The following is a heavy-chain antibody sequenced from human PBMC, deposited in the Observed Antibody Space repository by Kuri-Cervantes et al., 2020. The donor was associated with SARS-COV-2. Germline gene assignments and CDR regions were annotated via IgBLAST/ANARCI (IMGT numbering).Heavy chain of an antibody. D-gene: IGHD3-3*01. Sequence: GESLKISCAASGFTFSNAWMSWVRQAPGKGLEWVGRIKSKTDGGTTDYAARVKGRFTISRDDSKNTLYLQMNSLKTEDTAVYYCARGGTDFWSGYSEDLGYWGQGTLVTVSS. CDR1: GFTFSNAW. CDR3: ARGGTDFWSGYSEDLGY. V-gene: IGHV3-15*01. J-gene: IGHJ4*02. CDR2: IKSKTDGGTT.